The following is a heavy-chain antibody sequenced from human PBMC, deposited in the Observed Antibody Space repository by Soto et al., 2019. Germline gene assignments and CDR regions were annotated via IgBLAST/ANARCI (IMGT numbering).Heavy chain of an antibody. CDR3: SIDRDDYGSGNYYNRIDF. CDR1: GGIFSTYA. D-gene: IGHD3-10*01. Sequence: QVQLVQSGAEVKKPGSSVKVSCKASGGIFSTYAIRWLRRAPGQGLEWMGGIIPIFGTPNYAQPFQGRVTITADESTSTAYMELSRLRSEDTAVYYCSIDRDDYGSGNYYNRIDFWGQGTLVTVSS. J-gene: IGHJ4*02. CDR2: IIPIFGTP. V-gene: IGHV1-69*01.